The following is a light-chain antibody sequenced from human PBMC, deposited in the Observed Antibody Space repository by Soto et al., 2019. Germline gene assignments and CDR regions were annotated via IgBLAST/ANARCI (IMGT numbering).Light chain of an antibody. CDR2: DVT. CDR1: QGISNK. J-gene: IGKJ1*01. CDR3: QQYYSYSLT. V-gene: IGKV1-5*01. Sequence: DIQMTQSPSTLSAYIGDRVTITCRASQGISNKLAWYQQKPGKAPKLLIYDVTSLESGVPSRFSGSGSGTEFTLAISSLQPDEFATYYCQQYYSYSLTFGQGTKVEV.